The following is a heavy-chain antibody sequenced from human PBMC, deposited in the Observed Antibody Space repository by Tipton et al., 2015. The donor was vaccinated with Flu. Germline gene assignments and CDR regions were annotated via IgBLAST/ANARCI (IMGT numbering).Heavy chain of an antibody. CDR2: ICPGSP. Sequence: TLSLTCSVSGGSVGSPYCWGWVRQPPGEGLQWIGNICPGSPYYNSSLRSRVTISLATSKAQFSLRLTSVTAADTAVYYCATTTYYYGSGSHDYWGQGTLVTVST. CDR3: ATTTYYYGSGSHDY. D-gene: IGHD3-10*01. V-gene: IGHV4-38-2*01. J-gene: IGHJ4*02. CDR1: GGSVGSPYC.